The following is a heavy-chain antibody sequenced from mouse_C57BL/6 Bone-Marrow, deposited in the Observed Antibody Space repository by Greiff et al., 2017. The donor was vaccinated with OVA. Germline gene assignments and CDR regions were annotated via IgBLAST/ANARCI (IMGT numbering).Heavy chain of an antibody. V-gene: IGHV1-82*01. J-gene: IGHJ2*01. D-gene: IGHD2-4*01. CDR2: IYPGDGDT. CDR3: ARYDYDY. Sequence: VKLQQSGPELVKPGASVKISCKASGYAFSSSWMNWVKQRPGKGLEWIGRIYPGDGDTNYNGKFKGKATLTADKSSSIAYMQLSSLTSEDSAVYFFARYDYDYWGQGTTLTVSS. CDR1: GYAFSSSW.